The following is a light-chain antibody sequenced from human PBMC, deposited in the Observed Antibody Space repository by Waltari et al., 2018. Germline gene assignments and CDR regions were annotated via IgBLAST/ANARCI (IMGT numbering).Light chain of an antibody. J-gene: IGKJ1*01. CDR1: QRVIRF. CDR3: QKYGTLPAT. Sequence: EIVLTQSPGTLSLSPGERATLSCRASQRVIRFLAWYQQKPGQAPRLLIYDASTRVTGSPDRFSGSGSGTDFSLTISRLEPEDFAVYYCQKYGTLPATFGQGTKVEVK. CDR2: DAS. V-gene: IGKV3-20*01.